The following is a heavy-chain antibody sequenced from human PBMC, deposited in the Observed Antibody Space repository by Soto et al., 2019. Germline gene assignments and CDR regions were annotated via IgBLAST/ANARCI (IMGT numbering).Heavy chain of an antibody. CDR1: DGSISSGGYS. J-gene: IGHJ4*02. D-gene: IGHD6-13*01. CDR2: IYHSGST. CDR3: AREKPYSSSWYHDY. V-gene: IGHV4-30-2*01. Sequence: PSETLSLTCTVSDGSISSGGYSCNWIRQPPGKGLEWIGYIYHSGSTYYNPSLKSRVTISVDTSKNQFSLKLSSVTAADTAVYYCAREKPYSSSWYHDYWGQGTLVTVSS.